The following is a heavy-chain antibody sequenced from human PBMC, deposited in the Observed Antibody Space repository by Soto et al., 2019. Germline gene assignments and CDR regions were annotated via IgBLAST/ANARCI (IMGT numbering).Heavy chain of an antibody. V-gene: IGHV3-30*18. Sequence: GSLRLSCAASGFTFSSYGMHWVRQAPGKGLEWVAVISYDGSNKYYADSVKGRFTISRDNSKNTLYLQMNSLRAEDTAVYYCAKDSNSYYDFWTGPFDYWGQGTLVTVSS. CDR3: AKDSNSYYDFWTGPFDY. J-gene: IGHJ4*02. CDR1: GFTFSSYG. CDR2: ISYDGSNK. D-gene: IGHD3-3*01.